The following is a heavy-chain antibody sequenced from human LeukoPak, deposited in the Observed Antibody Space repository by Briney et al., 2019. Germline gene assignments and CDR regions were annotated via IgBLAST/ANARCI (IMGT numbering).Heavy chain of an antibody. V-gene: IGHV4-31*03. CDR3: ARVGGGLEDREYQLLYPNWFDP. D-gene: IGHD2-2*02. CDR1: GGSISSGGYY. Sequence: SQTLSLTCTVSGGSISSGGYYWSWIRQHPGKGLEWIGYIYYSGSTYYNPSLKSRVTISVDTSKNQFSLKLSSVTAADTAVYYCARVGGGLEDREYQLLYPNWFDPWGQGTLVTVSS. CDR2: IYYSGST. J-gene: IGHJ5*02.